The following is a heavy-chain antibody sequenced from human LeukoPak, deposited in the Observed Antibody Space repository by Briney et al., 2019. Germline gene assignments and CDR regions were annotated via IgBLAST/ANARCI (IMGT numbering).Heavy chain of an antibody. CDR2: ISSNGGST. CDR3: ARGYDGYYYYYGMDV. Sequence: GGSLRLSCAASGFTFSSYAMHWVRQAPGKGLEYVSAISSNGGSTYYANSVRGRFTISRDNSKNTLYLQMGSLRAEDMAVYYCARGYDGYYYYYGMDVWGQGTTVTVSS. V-gene: IGHV3-64*01. CDR1: GFTFSSYA. D-gene: IGHD5-12*01. J-gene: IGHJ6*02.